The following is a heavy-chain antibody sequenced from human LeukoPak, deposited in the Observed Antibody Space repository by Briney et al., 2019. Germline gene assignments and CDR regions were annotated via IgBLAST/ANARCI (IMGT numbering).Heavy chain of an antibody. CDR2: IYYSGST. CDR3: ARGGAARLHFQN. D-gene: IGHD6-6*01. J-gene: IGHJ1*01. Sequence: PSETLPLTCTVSGGSISSSSYYWGWIRQPPGKGLEWIGSIYYSGSTYYNPSLKSRVTISVDTSKNQFSLKLSSVTAADTAVYYCARGGAARLHFQNWGQGTLVTVSS. CDR1: GGSISSSSYY. V-gene: IGHV4-39*01.